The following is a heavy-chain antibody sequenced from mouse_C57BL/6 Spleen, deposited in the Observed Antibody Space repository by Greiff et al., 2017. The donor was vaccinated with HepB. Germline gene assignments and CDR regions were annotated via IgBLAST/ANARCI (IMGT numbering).Heavy chain of an antibody. J-gene: IGHJ2*01. D-gene: IGHD2-1*01. Sequence: QSCKASGYTFTSYWMDWVKQRPGQGLEWIGNIYPSDSETHYNQKFKDKATLTVDKSSSTAYMQLSSLTSEDSAVYYCARRGNYPYWGQGTTLTVSS. CDR1: GYTFTSYW. CDR2: IYPSDSET. CDR3: ARRGNYPY. V-gene: IGHV1-61*01.